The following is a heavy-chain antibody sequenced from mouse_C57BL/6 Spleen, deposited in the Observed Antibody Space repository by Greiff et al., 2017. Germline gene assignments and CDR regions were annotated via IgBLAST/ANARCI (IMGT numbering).Heavy chain of an antibody. V-gene: IGHV1-63*01. J-gene: IGHJ1*03. CDR3: ARGILDGSSYGYFDV. D-gene: IGHD1-1*01. CDR1: GYTFTNYW. Sequence: QVQLQQSGAELVRPGTSVKMSCKASGYTFTNYWIGWAKQRPGHGLEWIGDIYPGGGYTNYNEKFKGKATLTADKSSSTAYMQFSSLTSEDSAIYYCARGILDGSSYGYFDVWGTGTTVTVSS. CDR2: IYPGGGYT.